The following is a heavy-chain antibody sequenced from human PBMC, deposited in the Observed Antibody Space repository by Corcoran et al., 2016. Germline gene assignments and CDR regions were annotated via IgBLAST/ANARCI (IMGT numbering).Heavy chain of an antibody. V-gene: IGHV3-11*01. CDR1: GFTFSDYY. CDR3: ARDLTGEGELLPGWYFDL. Sequence: QVQLVESGGGLVKPGGSLRLSCAASGFTFSDYYMSWIRQAPGKGLEWVSYISSSGSTIYYADSVKGRFTISRDNAKNSLYLQMNSLSDEDTAVYYCARDLTGEGELLPGWYFDLWGRGTLVTVSS. D-gene: IGHD1-26*01. CDR2: ISSSGSTI. J-gene: IGHJ2*01.